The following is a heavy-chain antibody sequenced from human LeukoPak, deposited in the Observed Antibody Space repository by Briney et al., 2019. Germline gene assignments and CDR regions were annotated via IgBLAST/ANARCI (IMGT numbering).Heavy chain of an antibody. V-gene: IGHV1-2*02. J-gene: IGHJ4*02. CDR2: INPNSGGT. CDR3: ARSPYSITIFGVVMNFDY. CDR1: GYTFTSYG. Sequence: ASVKVSCKASGYTFTSYGISWVRQAPGQGLEWMGWINPNSGGTNYAQKFQGRVTMTRDTSISTAYMELSRLRSDDTAVYYCARSPYSITIFGVVMNFDYWGQGTLVTVSS. D-gene: IGHD3-3*01.